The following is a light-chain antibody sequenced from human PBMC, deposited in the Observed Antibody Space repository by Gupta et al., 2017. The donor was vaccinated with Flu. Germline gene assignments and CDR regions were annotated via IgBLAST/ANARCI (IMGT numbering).Light chain of an antibody. CDR2: AAS. V-gene: IGKV1-39*01. Sequence: DIQMTQSPSSLSASVGDRVTITCRASQSISSYLNWYQQKPGKAPKLLIYAASSLQSGVPSRFSGSGSGTXFTLTIXSLQPEDFATYYCQQSYSTPKGFGXGTKLEIK. CDR3: QQSYSTPKG. CDR1: QSISSY. J-gene: IGKJ2*03.